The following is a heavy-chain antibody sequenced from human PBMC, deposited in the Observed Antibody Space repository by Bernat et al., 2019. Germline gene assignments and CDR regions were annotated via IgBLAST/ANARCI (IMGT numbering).Heavy chain of an antibody. CDR3: ARDSNYDFWSGYYLSGHYYYYMDV. CDR1: GLTFSSYS. J-gene: IGHJ6*03. D-gene: IGHD3-3*01. CDR2: ISSSSSYI. Sequence: EVQLVESGGGLVKPGGSLRLSCAASGLTFSSYSMNWVRQAPGKGLEWVSSISSSSSYIYYADSVKGRFTISRDNAKNSLYLQMNSLRAEDTAVYYCARDSNYDFWSGYYLSGHYYYYMDVWGKGTTVTVSS. V-gene: IGHV3-21*01.